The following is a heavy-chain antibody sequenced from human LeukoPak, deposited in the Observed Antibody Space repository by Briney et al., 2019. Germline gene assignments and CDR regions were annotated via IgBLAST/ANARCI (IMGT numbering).Heavy chain of an antibody. J-gene: IGHJ3*01. V-gene: IGHV6-1*01. Sequence: SQTLSLTCDISGDTVSSSSAAWNWIRQSPSRGLEWLGRTYYRSKWYYDYAVSVKSRITISPDTSENQFSLQLNSVTADDTAVYYCARGFALDFWGQGTMVTVSS. CDR3: ARGFALDF. CDR1: GDTVSSSSAA. CDR2: TYYRSKWYY.